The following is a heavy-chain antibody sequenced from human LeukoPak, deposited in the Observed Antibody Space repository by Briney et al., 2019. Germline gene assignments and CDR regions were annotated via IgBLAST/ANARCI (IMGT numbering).Heavy chain of an antibody. Sequence: GGSLRLSCAASGFTFDDYGMHWVRQAPGKGLEWVAVISYDVGKKYYADSVKGRFTISRDNSKNTLYLQMNSLRAEDTAVYYCAKDDYYDTSGYRDWGQGTLVTVSS. V-gene: IGHV3-30*18. J-gene: IGHJ4*02. CDR1: GFTFDDYG. D-gene: IGHD3-22*01. CDR3: AKDDYYDTSGYRD. CDR2: ISYDVGKK.